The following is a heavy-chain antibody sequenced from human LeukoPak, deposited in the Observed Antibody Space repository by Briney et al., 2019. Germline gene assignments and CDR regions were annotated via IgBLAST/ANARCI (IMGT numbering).Heavy chain of an antibody. D-gene: IGHD2-2*02. Sequence: GGSLRLSCAASGFTFSSYAMSWVRQAPGEGVGWGSAISGSGGSTYYADSVKGRFTISRDNSKNTLYLQMTSLRAEDTAVYSCAKASGPIRPPGYWGQGTLVTVSS. J-gene: IGHJ4*02. V-gene: IGHV3-23*01. CDR1: GFTFSSYA. CDR2: ISGSGGST. CDR3: AKASGPIRPPGY.